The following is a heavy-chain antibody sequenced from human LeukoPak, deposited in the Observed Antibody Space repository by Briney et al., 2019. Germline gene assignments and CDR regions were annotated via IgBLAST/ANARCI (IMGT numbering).Heavy chain of an antibody. CDR3: TRVAAAGTDDY. CDR2: IRSKAYGGTT. D-gene: IGHD6-13*01. V-gene: IGHV3-49*04. Sequence: GSLRLSCTASGFTFGDYAVSWVRQAPGKGLEWVGFIRSKAYGGTTEYAASVKGRFTISRDDSKSIAYLQMNSLKTEDTAVYYCTRVAAAGTDDYWGQGTLVTVSS. J-gene: IGHJ4*02. CDR1: GFTFGDYA.